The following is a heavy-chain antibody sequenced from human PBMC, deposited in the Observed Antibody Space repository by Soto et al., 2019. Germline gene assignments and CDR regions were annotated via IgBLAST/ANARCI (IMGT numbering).Heavy chain of an antibody. CDR1: GFTFSSYA. J-gene: IGHJ6*03. Sequence: PGGSLRLSCAASGFTFSSYAMSWVRQAPGKRLEWVSAISGSGGSTYYADSVKGRFTISRDNSKNTLYLQMNSLRAEDTAVYYCAKCQSGVLRYFVESDYYYMDVWGKGTTVTVSS. CDR3: AKCQSGVLRYFVESDYYYMDV. CDR2: ISGSGGST. D-gene: IGHD3-9*01. V-gene: IGHV3-23*01.